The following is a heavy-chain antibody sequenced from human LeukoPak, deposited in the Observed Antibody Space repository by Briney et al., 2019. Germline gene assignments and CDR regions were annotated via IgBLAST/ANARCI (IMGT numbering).Heavy chain of an antibody. CDR2: ISGSGGST. D-gene: IGHD2-2*01. V-gene: IGHV3-23*01. CDR1: GFTFSSNA. CDR3: AKDLDIVVVPAEPVID. Sequence: GGSLSLSCAASGFTFSSNAMSWVRQAPGKGLEWVSVISGSGGSTYYADSVKGRFTISRDNSKNTLYLQMNSLRAEDTAVYYCAKDLDIVVVPAEPVIDWGQGTLVTVSS. J-gene: IGHJ4*02.